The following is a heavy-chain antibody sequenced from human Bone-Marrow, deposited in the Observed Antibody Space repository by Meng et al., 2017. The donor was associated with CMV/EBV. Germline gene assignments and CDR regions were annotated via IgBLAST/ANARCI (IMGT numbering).Heavy chain of an antibody. V-gene: IGHV4-4*02. CDR1: GTSISTSNW. CDR3: ARVTEYGGNCFDS. J-gene: IGHJ4*02. CDR2: VYHSGYT. D-gene: IGHD4/OR15-4a*01. Sequence: SETLSLTCAVSGTSISTSNWWSWVRQPPGKGLEWIGEVYHSGYTNYNPSLKSRVTMSVDRSKNQFSLKFSTVTAADTAVYYCARVTEYGGNCFDSWGQGTRVTGSS.